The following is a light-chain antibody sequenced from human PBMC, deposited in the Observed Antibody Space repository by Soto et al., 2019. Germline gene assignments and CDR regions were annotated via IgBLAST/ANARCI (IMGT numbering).Light chain of an antibody. Sequence: EIVMTQSPATLSVPPGERATLSCRASQSVRSNLAWYQQKPGQAPRLLISGASTRATGIPARFSGSGSETEFTLTISSLQSEDFAVYYCQQYNNWTVGQGTKVETK. V-gene: IGKV3-15*01. J-gene: IGKJ1*01. CDR3: QQYNNWT. CDR2: GAS. CDR1: QSVRSN.